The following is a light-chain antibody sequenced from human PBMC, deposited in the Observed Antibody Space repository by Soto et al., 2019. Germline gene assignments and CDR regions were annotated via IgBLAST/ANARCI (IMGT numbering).Light chain of an antibody. CDR3: QQTYSDFSFT. Sequence: DIQLIQSPSSLSASVGDRVTITCRASQNIGNYLNWYQQKPGKAPKFLIYGASTLESGIPSRFSGSGSGTDFTLTISSLQPEDFATYYCQQTYSDFSFTFGPGTKVDVK. CDR2: GAS. J-gene: IGKJ3*01. V-gene: IGKV1-39*01. CDR1: QNIGNY.